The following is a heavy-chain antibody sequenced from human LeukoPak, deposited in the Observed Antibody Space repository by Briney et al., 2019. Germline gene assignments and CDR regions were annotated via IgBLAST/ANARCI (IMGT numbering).Heavy chain of an antibody. J-gene: IGHJ4*02. CDR2: IWYVGGIA. V-gene: IGHV3-33*01. Sequence: GGSLRLSCVASGVTFSSYAMHWVRQAPGQGLEWVAVIWYVGGIAYDAESVKGRFTISRDNSTNTLYLQMSSLRAEDTAVSYCARHRSAPYSSQEGSDYFDYWGQGPLVTVSS. D-gene: IGHD6-19*01. CDR3: ARHRSAPYSSQEGSDYFDY. CDR1: GVTFSSYA.